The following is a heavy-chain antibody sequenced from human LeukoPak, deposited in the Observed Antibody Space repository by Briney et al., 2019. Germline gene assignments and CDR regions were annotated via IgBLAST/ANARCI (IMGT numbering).Heavy chain of an antibody. D-gene: IGHD3-10*01. CDR2: INHSGST. J-gene: IGHJ4*02. V-gene: IGHV4-34*01. CDR1: GGSFSGYY. CDR3: ARDKWGLFYFDY. Sequence: PSETLSLTCAVYGGSFSGYYWSWIRQPPGKGLEWIGEINHSGSTNYNPSLKSRVTISVDTSKNQFSLKLSAVTAADTAIYYCARDKWGLFYFDYWGQGILVTVSS.